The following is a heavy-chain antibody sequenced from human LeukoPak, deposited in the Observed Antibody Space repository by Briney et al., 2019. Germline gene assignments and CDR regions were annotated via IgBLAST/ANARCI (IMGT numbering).Heavy chain of an antibody. Sequence: GASVKVSCKASGYTFTGYYMHWVRQAPGQGLEWMGWINPNSGGTNYAQKFQGRVTMTRDTSISTAYMELSRLRSDDTAVYYCARDGRYSGYDWSLYYYYYYYMDVWGKGTTVTISS. CDR1: GYTFTGYY. CDR2: INPNSGGT. D-gene: IGHD5-12*01. CDR3: ARDGRYSGYDWSLYYYYYYYMDV. V-gene: IGHV1-2*02. J-gene: IGHJ6*03.